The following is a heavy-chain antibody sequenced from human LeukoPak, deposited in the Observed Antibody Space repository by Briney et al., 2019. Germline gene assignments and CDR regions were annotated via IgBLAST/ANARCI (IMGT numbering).Heavy chain of an antibody. CDR1: GFTFSSYG. V-gene: IGHV3-30*02. Sequence: GGSLRLSCAASGFTFSSYGMHWVRQAPGKGLEWVAVIWYDGSNKYYADSVKGRFTISRDNSKNTLYLQMNSLRPEDTAAYHCAKEDYDGSGSYLGYWGQGTLVTVSS. CDR3: AKEDYDGSGSYLGY. D-gene: IGHD3-10*01. J-gene: IGHJ4*02. CDR2: IWYDGSNK.